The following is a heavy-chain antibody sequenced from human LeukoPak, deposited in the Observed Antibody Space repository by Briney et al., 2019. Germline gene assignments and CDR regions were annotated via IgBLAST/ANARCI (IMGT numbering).Heavy chain of an antibody. J-gene: IGHJ4*02. Sequence: GGSLRLSCEASGFTFSAYAMTWVRQAPGKGLEWVAIIWYDGGNIDYTDSVKGRFTISRDNSKNTLYLQMNSLRAEDTAVYYCAREEHKNWKIDYWGQGTLVTVSS. D-gene: IGHD1-1*01. CDR3: AREEHKNWKIDY. V-gene: IGHV3-33*07. CDR1: GFTFSAYA. CDR2: IWYDGGNI.